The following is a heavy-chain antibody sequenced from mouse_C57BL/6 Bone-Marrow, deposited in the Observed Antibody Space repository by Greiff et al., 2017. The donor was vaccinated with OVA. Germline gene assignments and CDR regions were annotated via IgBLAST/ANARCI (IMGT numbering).Heavy chain of an antibody. V-gene: IGHV1-55*01. D-gene: IGHD1-1*01. Sequence: QVQLQQPGAELVKPGASVKMSCQASGYTFTSYWITWVKQRPGQGLEWLGDIYPGSGSTNSTEQFKSKATLTVDTSSSTAYMQLSSLTSEDSAVYYCARSTPEAYWGQGTLVTVSA. CDR2: IYPGSGST. J-gene: IGHJ3*01. CDR3: ARSTPEAY. CDR1: GYTFTSYW.